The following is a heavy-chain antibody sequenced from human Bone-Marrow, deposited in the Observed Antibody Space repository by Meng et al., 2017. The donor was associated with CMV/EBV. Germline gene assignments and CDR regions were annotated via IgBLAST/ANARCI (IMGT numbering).Heavy chain of an antibody. CDR1: GDSVSSNSAA. J-gene: IGHJ6*02. V-gene: IGHV6-1*01. CDR2: TYYRSKWYN. D-gene: IGHD3-22*01. Sequence: LRLSCAISGDSVSSNSAAWNWIRQSPSRGLEWLGRTYYRSKWYNDYAISVKSRITINPDTSKNQFPLQLNSVTPEDTAVYYCSRDYYDSGGYYYTEGYYHGLDVSGQGTTVTVSS. CDR3: SRDYYDSGGYYYTEGYYHGLDV.